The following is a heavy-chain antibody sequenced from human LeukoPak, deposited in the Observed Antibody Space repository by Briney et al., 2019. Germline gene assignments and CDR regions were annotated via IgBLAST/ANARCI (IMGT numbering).Heavy chain of an antibody. CDR3: ARLNSPGWFDP. CDR2: INHSGST. V-gene: IGHV4-34*01. CDR1: GGSFSGYY. Sequence: SETLSLTCAVYGGSFSGYYWSWIRQPPGKGLEWIGEINHSGSTNYNPSLKSRVTISVDTSKNQFSLKLSSVTAADTAVYYCARLNSPGWFDPWGQGTLVTVSS. J-gene: IGHJ5*02.